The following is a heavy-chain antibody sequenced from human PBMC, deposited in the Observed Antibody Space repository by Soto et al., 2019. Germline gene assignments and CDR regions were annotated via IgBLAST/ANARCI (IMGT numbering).Heavy chain of an antibody. V-gene: IGHV3-23*01. D-gene: IGHD2-8*01. Sequence: GGPLRLSCAASGFTFSSYAMSWVRQAPGKGLEWVSAISGSGGSTYYADSVKGRFTISRDNSKNTLYLQMNSLRAEDTAVYYCAKSMRMLNNILDYWGQGTLVTVSS. CDR2: ISGSGGST. CDR1: GFTFSSYA. J-gene: IGHJ4*02. CDR3: AKSMRMLNNILDY.